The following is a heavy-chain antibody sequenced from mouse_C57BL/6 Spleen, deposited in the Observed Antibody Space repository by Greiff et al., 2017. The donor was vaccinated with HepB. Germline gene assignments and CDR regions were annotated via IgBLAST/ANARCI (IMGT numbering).Heavy chain of an antibody. CDR1: GFNIKDYY. CDR3: ARGGGDY. Sequence: EVQLQQSGAELVKPGASVKLSCTASGFNIKDYYMHWVKQRTEQGLEWIGRIDPEDSETKYAPKFQGKATITADTSSNTAYLQLSSLTSDDTAVYYCARGGGDYWGQGTTLTVSS. V-gene: IGHV14-2*01. J-gene: IGHJ2*01. CDR2: IDPEDSET.